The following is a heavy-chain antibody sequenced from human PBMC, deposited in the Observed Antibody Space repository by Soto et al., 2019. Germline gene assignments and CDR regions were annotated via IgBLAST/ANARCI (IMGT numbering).Heavy chain of an antibody. Sequence: QVQLVQSGAEVKKPGASVKVSCKASGYTFTSYDINWVRQATGQGLEWMGWMNPNSGNTGYAQKFQGRVTMTRNNSISTAYMELSSLRSEDTAVYYCARGINYYDSGDEAFEIWGQGTMVTVSS. V-gene: IGHV1-8*01. D-gene: IGHD3-10*01. CDR2: MNPNSGNT. CDR1: GYTFTSYD. CDR3: ARGINYYDSGDEAFEI. J-gene: IGHJ3*02.